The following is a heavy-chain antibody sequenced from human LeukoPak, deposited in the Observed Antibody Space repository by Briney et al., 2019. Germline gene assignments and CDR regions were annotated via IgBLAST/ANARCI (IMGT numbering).Heavy chain of an antibody. D-gene: IGHD1-14*01. V-gene: IGHV3-53*01. J-gene: IGHJ4*02. Sequence: EAGASLRLSCAASGFTVITNDMTWVRQGPGKGLEWVSVLYSDGNTKYAGSVQGRFTISRDNSKNTLYLELNSLSPDDTAVYYCARGVEPLAANTLAYWGQGTLVTVSS. CDR1: GFTVITND. CDR2: LYSDGNT. CDR3: ARGVEPLAANTLAY.